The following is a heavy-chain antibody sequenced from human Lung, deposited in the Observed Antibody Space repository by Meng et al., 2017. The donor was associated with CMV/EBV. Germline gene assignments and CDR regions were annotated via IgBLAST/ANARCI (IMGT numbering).Heavy chain of an antibody. D-gene: IGHD3-22*01. CDR3: ARDRYYYDSNFDH. V-gene: IGHV3-30-3*01. CDR1: GFTFSSYA. J-gene: IGHJ4*02. CDR2: ISYDGSIK. Sequence: GESLKISCAASGFTFSSYALHWVRQAPGKGLEWVAVISYDGSIKHYADSVKGRFSISRDNPKNTLYLQMNSLRADDTAVYYCARDRYYYDSNFDHWGQGTLVT.